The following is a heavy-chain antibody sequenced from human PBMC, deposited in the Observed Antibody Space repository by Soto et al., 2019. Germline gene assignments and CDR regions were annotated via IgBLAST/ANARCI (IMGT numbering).Heavy chain of an antibody. CDR3: AREGGSGWYLDY. D-gene: IGHD6-19*01. CDR2: INHSGST. V-gene: IGHV4-34*01. J-gene: IGHJ4*02. CDR1: GGSFSGYY. Sequence: QVQLQQWGAGLLKPSETLSLTCAVYGGSFSGYYWSWIRQPPGKGLEWIGEINHSGSTNYNPSLRRRATISVDTSKNQFSLKLSSVTAADTAVYYCAREGGSGWYLDYWGQGTLVTVSS.